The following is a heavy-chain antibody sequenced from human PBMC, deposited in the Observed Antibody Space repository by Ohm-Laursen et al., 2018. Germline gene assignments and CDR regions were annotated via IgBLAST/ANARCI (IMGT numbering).Heavy chain of an antibody. CDR3: ARAESGSSSYGMDV. J-gene: IGHJ6*02. D-gene: IGHD1-26*01. CDR2: IRKDGGET. CDR1: GFIFSNYW. V-gene: IGHV3-7*01. Sequence: SLRLSCAASGFIFSNYWMTWVRQAPGKGLEWVANIRKDGGETYYVDSVRGRFTISRDNPKNSLFLQLSNVRAGDTAVYYCARAESGSSSYGMDVWGQGTTVTVSS.